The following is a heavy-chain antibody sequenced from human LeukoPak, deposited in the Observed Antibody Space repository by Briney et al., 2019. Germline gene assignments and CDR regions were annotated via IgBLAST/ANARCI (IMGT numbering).Heavy chain of an antibody. CDR1: GFTFSSYT. CDR3: AREYCGGDCPPNYYFDY. V-gene: IGHV3-21*01. CDR2: ISSSSSYI. D-gene: IGHD2-21*02. Sequence: PGGSLRLSCAASGFTFSSYTMNWVRQAPGKGLEWVSPISSSSSYIYYADSVKGRFTISRDNAKNSLYLQMNSLRAEDTAVYYCAREYCGGDCPPNYYFDYWGQGTLVTVSS. J-gene: IGHJ4*02.